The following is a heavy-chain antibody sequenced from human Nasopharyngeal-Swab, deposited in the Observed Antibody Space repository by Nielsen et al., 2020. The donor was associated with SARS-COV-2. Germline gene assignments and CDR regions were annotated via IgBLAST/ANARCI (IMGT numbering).Heavy chain of an antibody. Sequence: GESLKISCAASGFTFSSYAMHWVRQAPGKGLEWVAVISYDGSNKYYADSVKGRFTLSRDNAKNSLYLLMNSLRAEDTAVYYCARDIYYVGATTTPYYYYYGMDVWGQGTTVTVSS. V-gene: IGHV3-30*04. J-gene: IGHJ6*02. D-gene: IGHD1-26*01. CDR1: GFTFSSYA. CDR3: ARDIYYVGATTTPYYYYYGMDV. CDR2: ISYDGSNK.